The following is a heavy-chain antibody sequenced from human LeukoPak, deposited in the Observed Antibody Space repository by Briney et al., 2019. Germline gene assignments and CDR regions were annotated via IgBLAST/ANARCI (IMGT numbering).Heavy chain of an antibody. V-gene: IGHV4-34*01. D-gene: IGHD3-16*02. J-gene: IGHJ4*02. CDR2: INHSGST. CDR3: ARGGGYVWGSYRTLGY. CDR1: GGSFSGYY. Sequence: PSETLSLTCAVYGGSFSGYYWSWLRQPPGKGLEWIGEINHSGSTNYNPSLKSRVTISVDTSKNQFSLKLSSVTAADTAVYYCARGGGYVWGSYRTLGYWGQGTLVTVSS.